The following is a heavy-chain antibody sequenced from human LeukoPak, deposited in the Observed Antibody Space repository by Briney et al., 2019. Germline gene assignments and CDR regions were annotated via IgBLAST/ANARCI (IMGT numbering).Heavy chain of an antibody. D-gene: IGHD2-15*01. CDR2: INPNSGGT. Sequence: GASVKVSCKASGGTFSSYAISWVRQAPGQGLEWMGWINPNSGGTNYAQKFQGRVTMTRDTSISTAYMELSRLRSDDTAVYYCAREDCSGGSCYSDYWGQGTLVTVSS. V-gene: IGHV1-2*02. CDR1: GGTFSSYA. J-gene: IGHJ4*02. CDR3: AREDCSGGSCYSDY.